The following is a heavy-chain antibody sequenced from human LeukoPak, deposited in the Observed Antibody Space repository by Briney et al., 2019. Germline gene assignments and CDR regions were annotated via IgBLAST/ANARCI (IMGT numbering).Heavy chain of an antibody. D-gene: IGHD4-17*01. CDR1: GGSISSYY. Sequence: SETLSLTCTVSGGSISSYYWSWLRQPPGKGLEWIGYIYYSGSTNYNPSLKSRVTISVDTSKNQFSLKLSSVTAADTAVYYCARGYGDYVPYFDYWGQGTLVTVSS. CDR2: IYYSGST. J-gene: IGHJ4*02. V-gene: IGHV4-59*01. CDR3: ARGYGDYVPYFDY.